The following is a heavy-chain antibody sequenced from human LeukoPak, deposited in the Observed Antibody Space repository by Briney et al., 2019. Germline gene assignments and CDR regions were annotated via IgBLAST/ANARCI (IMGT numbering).Heavy chain of an antibody. V-gene: IGHV1-2*02. Sequence: ASVKVSCKASGYTFTGYYMHWVRQAPGQGLEWMGWINPNSGGTNSAQKFQGRITMTRDTSISTAYMELSRLRSDDTAVYYCASGFRMAATGTSSMPYFDYWGPGILVTVSS. J-gene: IGHJ4*02. CDR3: ASGFRMAATGTSSMPYFDY. D-gene: IGHD6-13*01. CDR2: INPNSGGT. CDR1: GYTFTGYY.